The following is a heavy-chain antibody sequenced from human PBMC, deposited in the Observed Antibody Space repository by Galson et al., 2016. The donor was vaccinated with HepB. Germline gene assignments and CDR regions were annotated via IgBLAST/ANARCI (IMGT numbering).Heavy chain of an antibody. V-gene: IGHV3-33*01. J-gene: IGHJ5*02. CDR1: GFTFSSYG. CDR2: IWYDGSKK. Sequence: SLSLACAASGFTFSSYGMYWVRHAPGKGLEWVAVIWYDGSKKYYADSVKGRFTISRDNYKNTLYLQMNTLRAEDTAVDYCARADIGTSGTFPKFDPWGQGTLVTVSS. CDR3: ARADIGTSGTFPKFDP. D-gene: IGHD6-13*01.